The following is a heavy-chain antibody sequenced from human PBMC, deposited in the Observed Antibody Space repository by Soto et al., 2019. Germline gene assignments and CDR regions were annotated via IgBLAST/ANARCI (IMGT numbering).Heavy chain of an antibody. J-gene: IGHJ4*02. D-gene: IGHD6-19*01. Sequence: EVQLVESGGGLVNPGESLRLSCAASGFNFNNSWMNWVRQAPGKGLEWVGGITTNTEVGATDYAAPVKGRFTISSDDSINTLYLQMNSLKTEDTAVYYCTTDITVASPYGGRWGQGTLVTVSS. CDR3: TTDITVASPYGGR. CDR1: GFNFNNSW. V-gene: IGHV3-15*07. CDR2: ITTNTEVGAT.